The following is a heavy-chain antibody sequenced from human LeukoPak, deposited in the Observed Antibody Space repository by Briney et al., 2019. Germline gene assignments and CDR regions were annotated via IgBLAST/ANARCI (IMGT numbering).Heavy chain of an antibody. CDR3: AKGVHSTYFDD. V-gene: IGHV3-30*02. CDR1: GFTFSSYG. Sequence: PGGSLRLSCAASGFTFSSYGMHWVRQAPGKGLEWVAFIRYDGSSKYYADSVKGRFTISRDNSKNTLYLQMDSLRTEDTALYFCAKGVHSTYFDDWGQGTLVTVSS. CDR2: IRYDGSSK. D-gene: IGHD1-26*01. J-gene: IGHJ4*02.